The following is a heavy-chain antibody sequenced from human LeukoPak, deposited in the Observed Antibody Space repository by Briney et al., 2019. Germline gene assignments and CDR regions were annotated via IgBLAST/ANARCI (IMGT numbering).Heavy chain of an antibody. CDR2: IYYSGST. Sequence: SETLSLTCTVSGGSISSYYWSWIRQPPGKGLEWIGYIYYSGSTNYNSSLKSRVTISVDTSKNQFSLKLSSVTAADTAVYYCARLGVTIFPFDPWGQGTLVTVSS. D-gene: IGHD3-9*01. V-gene: IGHV4-59*08. CDR1: GGSISSYY. CDR3: ARLGVTIFPFDP. J-gene: IGHJ5*02.